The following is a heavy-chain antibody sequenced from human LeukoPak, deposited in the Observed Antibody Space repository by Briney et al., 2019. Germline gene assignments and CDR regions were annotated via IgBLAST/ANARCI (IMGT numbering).Heavy chain of an antibody. Sequence: PGGSLRLSCAASGFTFSSYAMSWVRQAPGKGLEWVSAISGSGGSTYYADSVKGRFTIPRDNSKNTLYLQMNSLRAEDTAVYYCAKSPERVVVIYVFWGQGTLVTVSS. CDR1: GFTFSSYA. V-gene: IGHV3-23*01. D-gene: IGHD3-22*01. CDR3: AKSPERVVVIYVF. J-gene: IGHJ4*02. CDR2: ISGSGGST.